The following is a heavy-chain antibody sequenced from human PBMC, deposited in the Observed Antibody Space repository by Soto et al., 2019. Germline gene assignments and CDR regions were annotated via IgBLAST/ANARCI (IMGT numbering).Heavy chain of an antibody. CDR2: IWYDGSNK. CDR1: GFTFSSYG. Sequence: GGSLRLSCAASGFTFSSYGMHWVRQAPGKGLEWVAVIWYDGSNKYYADSVKGRFTISRDNSKNTLYLQMNSLRAEDTAVYYCARDEARPEIFHFDYWGQGTLVTVSS. J-gene: IGHJ4*02. V-gene: IGHV3-33*01. CDR3: ARDEARPEIFHFDY. D-gene: IGHD3-9*01.